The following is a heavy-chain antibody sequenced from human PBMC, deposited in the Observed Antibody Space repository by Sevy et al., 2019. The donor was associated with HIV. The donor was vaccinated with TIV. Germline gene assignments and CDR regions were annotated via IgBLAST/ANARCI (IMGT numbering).Heavy chain of an antibody. CDR1: GYNFSGYW. J-gene: IGHJ4*02. D-gene: IGHD3-22*01. Sequence: GESLKISCKGSGYNFSGYWVGWVRQMAGKGLEWMGIIYPTDSHIIYSPSLQGQVTISVDKSITTAYLQWRSLKTSDTALYYCARSSFYYDNSGFYPFDFWGQGTLVTVSS. CDR2: IYPTDSHI. CDR3: ARSSFYYDNSGFYPFDF. V-gene: IGHV5-51*01.